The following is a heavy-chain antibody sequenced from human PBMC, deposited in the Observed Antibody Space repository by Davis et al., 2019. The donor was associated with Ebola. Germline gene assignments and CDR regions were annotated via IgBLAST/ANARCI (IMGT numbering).Heavy chain of an antibody. Sequence: GESLKISCAASGFTFSNYWMHWVRQVPGQGLVWVSHINTDGSSTRYADSVKGRFTISRDNAKNSLYLQMNSLRAEDTAVYYCARDRHPPGPWVVVPAADAFDIWGQGTMVTVSS. D-gene: IGHD2-2*01. J-gene: IGHJ3*02. CDR3: ARDRHPPGPWVVVPAADAFDI. V-gene: IGHV3-74*01. CDR1: GFTFSNYW. CDR2: INTDGSST.